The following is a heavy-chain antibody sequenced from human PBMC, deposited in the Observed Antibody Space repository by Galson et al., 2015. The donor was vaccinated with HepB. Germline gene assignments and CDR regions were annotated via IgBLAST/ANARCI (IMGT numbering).Heavy chain of an antibody. V-gene: IGHV3-7*01. CDR2: IKQDGSYK. D-gene: IGHD3-10*01. J-gene: IGHJ3*02. CDR3: AKTRGLDI. CDR1: TFSFSDYW. Sequence: SLRLSCAASTFSFSDYWMSWVRQAPGRGLEWVANIKQDGSYKHYVDSVKGRFTISRDNTKNSLFLQMNSLRAEDTAVYYCAKTRGLDIWGQGTMVTVSS.